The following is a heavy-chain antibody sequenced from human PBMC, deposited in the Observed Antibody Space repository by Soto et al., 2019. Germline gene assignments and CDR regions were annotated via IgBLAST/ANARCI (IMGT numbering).Heavy chain of an antibody. CDR2: IWYDGSNK. D-gene: IGHD1-20*01. CDR3: ASGTPVTDFLMDV. J-gene: IGHJ6*03. Sequence: QVQLVESGGGVVQPGRSLRLSCAASGFTYSEFTFSRYGMHWVRQAPGKGLEWVAAIWYDGSNKYYGDSVKGRFTISRDNSKNTLSLQMNSLRAEDTAVYYCASGTPVTDFLMDVWGKGTTVTVSS. CDR1: GFTYSEFTFSRYG. V-gene: IGHV3-33*01.